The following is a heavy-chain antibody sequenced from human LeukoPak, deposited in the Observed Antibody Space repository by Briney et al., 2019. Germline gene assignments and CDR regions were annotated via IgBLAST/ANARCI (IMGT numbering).Heavy chain of an antibody. J-gene: IGHJ3*02. CDR3: ARYTSMVAFHAHGFDI. Sequence: SETLSLTCTVSGGSISSYYWSWIRQPPGKGLEWIGYISYSGSTNYNPSLRSRVTISVDTSKNQFSLKLSSVTAADTAVYYCARYTSMVAFHAHGFDIWGQGTMVTVSS. CDR1: GGSISSYY. V-gene: IGHV4-59*01. D-gene: IGHD3-10*01. CDR2: ISYSGST.